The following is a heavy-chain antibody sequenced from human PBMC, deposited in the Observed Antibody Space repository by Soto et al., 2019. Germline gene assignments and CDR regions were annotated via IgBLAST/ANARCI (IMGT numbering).Heavy chain of an antibody. Sequence: SETLSLTCAVAGGYLISGCYPWSWNRQPPGKGLEWIGYMYHSGSTYYNPSLKSRLTISRDTSKSQVVLTMTNVDPVDTGTYFCARALREGLPIYYFDSWGQGTLVTVSS. CDR1: GGYLISGCYP. D-gene: IGHD1-26*01. CDR2: MYHSGST. J-gene: IGHJ4*02. V-gene: IGHV4-30-2*02. CDR3: ARALREGLPIYYFDS.